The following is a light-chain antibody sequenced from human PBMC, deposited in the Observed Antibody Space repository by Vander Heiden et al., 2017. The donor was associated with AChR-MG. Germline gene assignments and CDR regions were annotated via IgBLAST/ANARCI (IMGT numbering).Light chain of an antibody. V-gene: IGLV3-19*01. CDR2: GKN. Sequence: SSELTQDPAVSVSLGPTVRITCQGDSLRTYSATWYQQRPGQAPGLVIYGKNNRPSGIPARFSGSSSGNTAYLTISGAQAEDEADFYCNSRDTSGDHLVFGGGTKLTVL. CDR1: SLRTYS. CDR3: NSRDTSGDHLV. J-gene: IGLJ3*02.